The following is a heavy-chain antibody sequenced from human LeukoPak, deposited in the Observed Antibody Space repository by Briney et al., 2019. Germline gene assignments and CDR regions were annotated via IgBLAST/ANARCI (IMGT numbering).Heavy chain of an antibody. V-gene: IGHV4-61*02. Sequence: PSETLSLTCTVSGAPVGTGGYYWNWIRQSAGKGLEWIGRIYTSGSDRYNPSLKSRATVSLDTSRNQFSLKLTSVTAADTAVYYCAKDERNWNYNLASQTYDWGQGTLVTVSS. CDR3: AKDERNWNYNLASQTYD. D-gene: IGHD1-7*01. J-gene: IGHJ4*02. CDR2: IYTSGSD. CDR1: GAPVGTGGYY.